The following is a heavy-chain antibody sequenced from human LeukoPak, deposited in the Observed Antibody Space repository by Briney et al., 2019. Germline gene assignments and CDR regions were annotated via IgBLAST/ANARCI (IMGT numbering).Heavy chain of an antibody. CDR1: GGSFSGYY. J-gene: IGHJ4*02. V-gene: IGHV4-34*01. CDR3: ARDAAKAQLAYFDY. Sequence: KPSETLSLTCAVYGGSFSGYYWSWIRQPPGKGLEWIGEINHSGSTNYNPSLKSRVTISVDTSKNQFSLKLSSVTAADTAVYYCARDAAKAQLAYFDYWGQGTLVTVSS. D-gene: IGHD6-13*01. CDR2: INHSGST.